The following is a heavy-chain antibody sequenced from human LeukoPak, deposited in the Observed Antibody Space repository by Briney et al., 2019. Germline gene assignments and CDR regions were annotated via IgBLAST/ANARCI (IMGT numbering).Heavy chain of an antibody. D-gene: IGHD3-10*01. J-gene: IGHJ4*02. Sequence: PGGSLRLSCAASGFTFSSYAMYWVRQAPGKGLQWVSTISDSGGTSYYADSVKGRFTISRDNSKNTLFLQMHSLRAEDTAMYYCAKSFSSGRTYWGQGTLVTVSS. CDR3: AKSFSSGRTY. CDR2: ISDSGGTS. V-gene: IGHV3-23*01. CDR1: GFTFSSYA.